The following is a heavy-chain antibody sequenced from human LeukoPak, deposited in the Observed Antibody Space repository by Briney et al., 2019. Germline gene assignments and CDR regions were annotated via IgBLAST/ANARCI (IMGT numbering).Heavy chain of an antibody. V-gene: IGHV1-46*01. D-gene: IGHD6-19*01. Sequence: GASVKVSCKASGYTFTGYYLHWARQAPGQGLEWMGIINPSGGSTSYAQKFQGRVTMTRDTSTSTVYMELSSLRSEDTAVYYCARVIAVAGPLIDYWGQGTLVTVSS. J-gene: IGHJ4*02. CDR1: GYTFTGYY. CDR3: ARVIAVAGPLIDY. CDR2: INPSGGST.